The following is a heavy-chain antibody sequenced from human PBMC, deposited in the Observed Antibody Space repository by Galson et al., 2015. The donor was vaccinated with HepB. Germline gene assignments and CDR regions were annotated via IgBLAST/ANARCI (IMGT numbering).Heavy chain of an antibody. CDR3: ARGVYYYDSSGYYGNFDY. Sequence: SLRLSCAASGFTFSSYSMNWVRQAPGKGLEWVSSISSSSSYIYYADSVKGRFTISRDNAKNSLYLQMNSLRAEDTAVYYCARGVYYYDSSGYYGNFDYWGQGTLVTVSS. D-gene: IGHD3-22*01. CDR1: GFTFSSYS. V-gene: IGHV3-21*01. J-gene: IGHJ4*02. CDR2: ISSSSSYI.